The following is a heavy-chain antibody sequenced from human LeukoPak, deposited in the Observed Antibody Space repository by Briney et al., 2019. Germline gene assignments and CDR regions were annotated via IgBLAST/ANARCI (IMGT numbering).Heavy chain of an antibody. Sequence: GGSLRLSCAASGFTVSSNYMSWVRQAPGKGLEWVSVIYSGGSTYYADSVKGRFTISRDNSKNTLYLQMNSLRAEDTAVYYCARIGKGSGWSYANYYFDYWGRGTLVTVSS. J-gene: IGHJ4*02. CDR1: GFTVSSNY. D-gene: IGHD6-19*01. CDR2: IYSGGST. CDR3: ARIGKGSGWSYANYYFDY. V-gene: IGHV3-66*01.